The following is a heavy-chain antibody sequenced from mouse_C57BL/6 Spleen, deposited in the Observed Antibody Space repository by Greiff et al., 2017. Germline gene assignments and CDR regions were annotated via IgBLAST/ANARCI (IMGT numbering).Heavy chain of an antibody. Sequence: QVQLQQSGPGLVAPSQSLSITCTASGFSLTSYAISWVRQPPGKGLEWLGVIWTGGGTNYNSALNSRLSNSKDNSKSQVCLKMSSLQTDDTARYYCAPYYYGSSYAMDYWGQGTSVTVSS. D-gene: IGHD1-1*01. CDR2: IWTGGGT. CDR1: GFSLTSYA. V-gene: IGHV2-9-1*01. J-gene: IGHJ4*01. CDR3: APYYYGSSYAMDY.